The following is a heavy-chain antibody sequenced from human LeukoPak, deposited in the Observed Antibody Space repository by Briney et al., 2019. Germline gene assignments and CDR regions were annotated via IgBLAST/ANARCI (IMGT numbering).Heavy chain of an antibody. J-gene: IGHJ4*02. V-gene: IGHV5-51*01. CDR1: GYSFTNYW. D-gene: IGHD3-22*01. Sequence: GESLKISCKASGYSFTNYWIAWGRQMPGKGLEWMGSIYPGDSDTRYRPSFQGQVTISADKSISTAYLQWSSLKASDTAMYYCARVGLEAYDSSGYYYFDYWGQGALVTVSS. CDR3: ARVGLEAYDSSGYYYFDY. CDR2: IYPGDSDT.